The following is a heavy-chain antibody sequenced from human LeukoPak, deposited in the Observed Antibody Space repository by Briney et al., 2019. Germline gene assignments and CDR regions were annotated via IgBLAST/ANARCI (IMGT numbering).Heavy chain of an antibody. CDR1: GGSISSGSYY. CDR3: ARQTGSGLFILP. J-gene: IGHJ4*02. Sequence: SETLSLTCTVSGGSISSGSYYWSWIRQPAGKGLEWIGRIYTSGSTNYNPSLKSQVSISIDTSKNQFSLRLTSVTAADTAVYYCARQTGSGLFILPGGQGTLVTVTS. CDR2: IYTSGST. V-gene: IGHV4-61*02. D-gene: IGHD3/OR15-3a*01.